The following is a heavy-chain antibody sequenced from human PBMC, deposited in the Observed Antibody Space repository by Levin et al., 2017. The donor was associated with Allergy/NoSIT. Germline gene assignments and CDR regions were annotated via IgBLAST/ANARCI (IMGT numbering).Heavy chain of an antibody. J-gene: IGHJ5*02. CDR3: ARDRSSSVNWFDP. Sequence: ASVKVSCKASGYTFTGYYMHWVRQAPGQGLEWMGWINPNSGGTNYAQKFQGRVTMTRDTSISTAYMELSRLRSDDTAVYYCARDRSSSVNWFDPWGQGTLVTVSS. D-gene: IGHD6-6*01. CDR1: GYTFTGYY. CDR2: INPNSGGT. V-gene: IGHV1-2*02.